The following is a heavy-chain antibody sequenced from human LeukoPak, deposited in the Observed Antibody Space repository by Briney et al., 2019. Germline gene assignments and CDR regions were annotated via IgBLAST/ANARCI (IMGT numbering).Heavy chain of an antibody. D-gene: IGHD3-9*01. CDR1: GFTFSSYS. CDR2: ISSSSSTI. J-gene: IGHJ6*02. V-gene: IGHV3-48*02. CDR3: ARHFLYDILTGYYYGMDV. Sequence: QPGGSLRLSCAASGFTFSSYSMNWVRQAPGKGLEWVSYISSSSSTIYYADSVKGRFTISRDNAKNSLYLQMNSLRDEDTAVYYCARHFLYDILTGYYYGMDVWGQGTTVTVSS.